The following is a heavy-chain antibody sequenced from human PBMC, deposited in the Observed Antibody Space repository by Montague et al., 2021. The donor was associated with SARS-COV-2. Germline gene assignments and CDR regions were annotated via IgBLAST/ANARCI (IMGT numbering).Heavy chain of an antibody. CDR1: GYPFTSYG. Sequence: SVKVSFKASGYPFTSYGISWVRQAPGQGLEWMGWISAYNGNTHYAQKLQGRVTMTTDTSTSTAYMELRSLSSDDTAVYYCARKPTQQPHEYWGQGTLVTVSS. J-gene: IGHJ4*02. CDR2: ISAYNGNT. D-gene: IGHD6-13*01. V-gene: IGHV1-18*01. CDR3: ARKPTQQPHEY.